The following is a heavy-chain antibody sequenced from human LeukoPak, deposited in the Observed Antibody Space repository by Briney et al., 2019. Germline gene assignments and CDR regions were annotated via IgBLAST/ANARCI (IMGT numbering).Heavy chain of an antibody. CDR1: GGSLNSYY. CDR3: ARGRISNWGFEGTLFDA. J-gene: IGHJ4*02. D-gene: IGHD7-27*01. V-gene: IGHV4-59*01. CDR2: ITHSGGT. Sequence: SETLSRTCTVSGGSLNSYYWSWIRQPPGKGLEWIGFITHSGGTDFDSSLGGRVTISVDTSKNQFSLRLTSMTAADTAVYFCARGRISNWGFEGTLFDAWGQGVLVTVSS.